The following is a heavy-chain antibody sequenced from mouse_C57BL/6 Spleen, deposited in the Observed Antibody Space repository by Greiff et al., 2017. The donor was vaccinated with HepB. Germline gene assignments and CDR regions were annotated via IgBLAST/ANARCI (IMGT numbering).Heavy chain of an antibody. CDR3: ARGSSSRAWFAY. CDR1: GYSITSGYY. D-gene: IGHD1-1*01. CDR2: ISYDGSN. V-gene: IGHV3-6*01. Sequence: DVKLQESGPGLVKPSQSLSLTCSVTGYSITSGYYWNWIRQFPGNKLEWMGYISYDGSNNYNPSLKNRISITRDTSKNQFFLKLNSVTTEDTATYYCARGSSSRAWFAYWGQGTLVTVSA. J-gene: IGHJ3*01.